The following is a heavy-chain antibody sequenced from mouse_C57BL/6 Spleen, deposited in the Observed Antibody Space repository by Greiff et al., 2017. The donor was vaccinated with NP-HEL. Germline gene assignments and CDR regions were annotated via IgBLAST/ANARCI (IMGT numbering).Heavy chain of an antibody. V-gene: IGHV1-55*01. CDR3: ARKGRAWFAY. J-gene: IGHJ3*01. D-gene: IGHD3-3*01. CDR1: GYTFTSYW. CDR2: IYPGSGSN. Sequence: QVQLQQPGAELVKPGASVQMSCKASGYTFTSYWITWVKQRHGQGLEWIGDIYPGSGSNNYNEKFKSKATRTVDTSSSTAYMQLSSLTSEDSAVYYCARKGRAWFAYWGQGTLVTVSA.